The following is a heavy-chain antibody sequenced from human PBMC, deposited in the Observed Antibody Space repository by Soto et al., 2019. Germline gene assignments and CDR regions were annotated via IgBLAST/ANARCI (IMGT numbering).Heavy chain of an antibody. V-gene: IGHV3-73*01. Sequence: GGSLRLSCAGSGFAFSGSTTHWVRQASGKGLEWVGRIRSKANSFATAYAASVKGRFIISRDDSKTTAYLQMNSLKIEDTAVYYCFHGMDVWGQGTTVTVSS. J-gene: IGHJ6*02. CDR2: IRSKANSFAT. CDR3: FHGMDV. CDR1: GFAFSGST.